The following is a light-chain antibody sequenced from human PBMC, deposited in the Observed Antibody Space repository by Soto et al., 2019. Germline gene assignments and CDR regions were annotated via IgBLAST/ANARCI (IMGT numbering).Light chain of an antibody. Sequence: EIVLTQSPGTLSLSPGERATLSCRASQSLSSSQLAWYQQKPGQAPRLLIYHTSTRATGVPARFSGSGSGTEFSLTISSLQSEDSAVYFCQRYDNWPLTFGGGTKVDIK. CDR3: QRYDNWPLT. J-gene: IGKJ4*01. V-gene: IGKV3-15*01. CDR2: HTS. CDR1: QSLSSS.